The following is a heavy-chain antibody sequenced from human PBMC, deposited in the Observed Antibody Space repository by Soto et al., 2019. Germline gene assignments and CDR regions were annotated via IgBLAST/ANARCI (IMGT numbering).Heavy chain of an antibody. J-gene: IGHJ4*02. V-gene: IGHV1-18*01. CDR2: ISAPNGNT. D-gene: IGHD1-1*01. CDR1: GYAFTTYG. CDR3: ARGRYGDY. Sequence: QVHLVQSGAEVKKPGASVKVSCKGSGYAFTTYGITWVRQAPGQGLEWMGWISAPNGNTNYARKLQGRVTVTRDTSTSTAYMELRSLRSDDTAVYYCARGRYGDYWGQGALVTVSS.